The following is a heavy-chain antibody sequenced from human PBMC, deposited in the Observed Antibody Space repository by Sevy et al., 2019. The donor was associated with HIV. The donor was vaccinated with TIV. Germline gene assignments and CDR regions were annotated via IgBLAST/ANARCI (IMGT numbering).Heavy chain of an antibody. J-gene: IGHJ6*02. CDR2: ISYDGSNK. D-gene: IGHD6-6*01. Sequence: GGSLRLSCAASGFTFSSYGMHWVRQAPGKGLEWVAVISYDGSNKYYADSVKGRFTISRDNSKNTLYLQMNSLRAEDTAVYYCAKVEGGEQLSLYYYYGMDVWGQGTTVTVSS. CDR3: AKVEGGEQLSLYYYYGMDV. V-gene: IGHV3-30*18. CDR1: GFTFSSYG.